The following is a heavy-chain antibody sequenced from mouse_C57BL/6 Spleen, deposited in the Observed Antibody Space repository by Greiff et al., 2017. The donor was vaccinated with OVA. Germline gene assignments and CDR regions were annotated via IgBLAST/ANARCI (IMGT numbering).Heavy chain of an antibody. CDR1: GYAFSSYW. D-gene: IGHD2-5*01. CDR3: ASPAYYSNYVDY. CDR2: IYPGDGDT. V-gene: IGHV1-80*01. Sequence: QVQLQQSGAELVKPGASVKISCKASGYAFSSYWMNWVKQRPGKGLEWIGQIYPGDGDTNYNGKFKGKATLTADKSSSTAYMQLSSLTSEDSAVYFCASPAYYSNYVDYWGQGTTLTVSS. J-gene: IGHJ2*01.